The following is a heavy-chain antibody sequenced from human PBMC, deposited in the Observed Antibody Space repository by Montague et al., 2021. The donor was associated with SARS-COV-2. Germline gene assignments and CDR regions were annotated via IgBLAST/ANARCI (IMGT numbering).Heavy chain of an antibody. CDR2: ITSSGTTI. Sequence: SLRLSFSASGFTFSSYEMNWVRQAPGKGLEWISYITSSGTTIYYADSVKGRFTISRDNAKNSLYLQMNSLRAEDTAVYYCARAVGSYYGYWGQGTLVTVSS. CDR1: GFTFSSYE. CDR3: ARAVGSYYGY. V-gene: IGHV3-48*03. D-gene: IGHD1-26*01. J-gene: IGHJ4*02.